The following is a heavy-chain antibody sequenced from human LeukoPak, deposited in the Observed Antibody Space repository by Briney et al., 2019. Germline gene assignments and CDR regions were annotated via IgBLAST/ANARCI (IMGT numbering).Heavy chain of an antibody. CDR3: ARTLLWFGGHFDY. V-gene: IGHV4-61*01. CDR2: IYYSGST. J-gene: IGHJ4*02. CDR1: CGSVSSGSYY. D-gene: IGHD3-10*01. Sequence: SETLSLTCTVSCGSVSSGSYYWSWIRQPPGKGLEWIGYIYYSGSTNYNPSLKSRVTISVDTSKNQFSLKLSSVTAADTAVYYCARTLLWFGGHFDYWGQGTLVTVSS.